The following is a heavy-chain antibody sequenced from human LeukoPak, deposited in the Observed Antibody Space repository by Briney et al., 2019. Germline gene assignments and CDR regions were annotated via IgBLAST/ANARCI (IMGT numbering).Heavy chain of an antibody. CDR1: GGSISSYY. CDR2: IYTSGST. D-gene: IGHD4-17*01. CDR3: ARYGPTISYYYYGMDV. V-gene: IGHV4-4*07. J-gene: IGHJ6*02. Sequence: SETLSLTCTVSGGSISSYYWSWIRQPAGKGLEWIGRIYTSGSTNYNPSLKSRVTMSVDTSKNQFSLKLSSVTAADTAVYYCARYGPTISYYYYGMDVWGQGPRSPSP.